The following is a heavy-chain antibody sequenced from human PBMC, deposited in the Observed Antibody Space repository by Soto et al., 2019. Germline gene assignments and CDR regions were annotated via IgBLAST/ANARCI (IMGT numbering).Heavy chain of an antibody. V-gene: IGHV4-31*03. CDR3: ARDGGRDFMTTVNYGIDV. Sequence: SETLSLTCTVSGGSISSGGYYWSWIRQHPGKGLEWIGYIYYSGSTYYNPSFKSRVTISVDTSKNQFSLKLSSVTAADTAVYYCARDGGRDFMTTVNYGIDVWGQGTTVTVSS. J-gene: IGHJ6*01. CDR2: IYYSGST. CDR1: GGSISSGGYY. D-gene: IGHD4-4*01.